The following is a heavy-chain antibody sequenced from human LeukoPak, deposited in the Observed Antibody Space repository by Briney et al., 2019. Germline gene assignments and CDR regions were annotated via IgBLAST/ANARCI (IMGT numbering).Heavy chain of an antibody. CDR3: ARGNDFSSGYSFNY. V-gene: IGHV4-59*01. J-gene: IGHJ4*02. Sequence: SETLSLTCTVSGGSISSYYWSWIRQPPGKGLEWIGYIYYSGSTNYNPSLKSRLTISIDTSKNQFSLKLSSVSSADTAVYYCARGNDFSSGYSFNYWGQGALVTVSS. CDR1: GGSISSYY. D-gene: IGHD3-3*01. CDR2: IYYSGST.